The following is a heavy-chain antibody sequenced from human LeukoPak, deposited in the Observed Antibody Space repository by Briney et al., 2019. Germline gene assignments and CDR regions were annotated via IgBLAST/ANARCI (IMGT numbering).Heavy chain of an antibody. CDR3: ARVGGSSTWYIDS. CDR2: INSDGSST. Sequence: GGSLRLSCAASGFTLSSYWMHWVRQAPGKGLVWVSRINSDGSSTSYADSVKGRFTISRDNAKNTLYMQMNSLRAEDTAVYYCARVGGSSTWYIDSWGQGTLVTVSS. J-gene: IGHJ4*02. CDR1: GFTLSSYW. V-gene: IGHV3-74*01. D-gene: IGHD6-13*01.